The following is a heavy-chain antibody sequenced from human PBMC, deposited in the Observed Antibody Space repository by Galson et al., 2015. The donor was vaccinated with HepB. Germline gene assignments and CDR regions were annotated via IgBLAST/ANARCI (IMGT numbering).Heavy chain of an antibody. CDR3: AKDRRYYGSGTWAIQVTEADYYYYYGMDV. CDR2: ISYDGSNK. D-gene: IGHD3-10*01. CDR1: GFTFSTYG. J-gene: IGHJ6*02. V-gene: IGHV3-30*18. Sequence: SLRLSCAASGFTFSTYGMHWVRQVPGKGLEWVAVISYDGSNKYYADSVKGRFTISRDNSKNTLSLQMNSLRAEDTAVYFCAKDRRYYGSGTWAIQVTEADYYYYYGMDVWGQGTTVTVS.